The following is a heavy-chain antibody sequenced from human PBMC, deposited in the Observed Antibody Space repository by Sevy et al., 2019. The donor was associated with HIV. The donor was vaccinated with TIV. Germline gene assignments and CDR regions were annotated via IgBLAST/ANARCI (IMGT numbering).Heavy chain of an antibody. V-gene: IGHV3-15*01. CDR2: IKSKTDGGTT. CDR3: TTVRLGSSAWLDS. J-gene: IGHJ5*01. CDR1: GFTLSNAW. D-gene: IGHD6-19*01. Sequence: GGSLRLSCGAFGFTLSNAWMGWVRQAPGKGLEWVGRIKSKTDGGTTDHAASVKGRFTISRDDSKNTLYLQMNSLKTEDTAIYYCTTVRLGSSAWLDSWGQGTLVTVSS.